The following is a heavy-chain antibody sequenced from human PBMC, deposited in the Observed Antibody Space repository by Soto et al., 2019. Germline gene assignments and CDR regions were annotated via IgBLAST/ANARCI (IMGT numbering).Heavy chain of an antibody. CDR2: IKQDGSET. CDR3: ARHKSGWPFDY. V-gene: IGHV3-7*01. Sequence: GGSLRLSCAASVFTFSIYWMSWVRQAPGKGLEWVANIKQDGSETYYVDSVKGRFTISRDNAKNSLFLQMNSLRAEDTAVYYCARHKSGWPFDYWGQGTMVTVSS. CDR1: VFTFSIYW. J-gene: IGHJ4*02. D-gene: IGHD6-19*01.